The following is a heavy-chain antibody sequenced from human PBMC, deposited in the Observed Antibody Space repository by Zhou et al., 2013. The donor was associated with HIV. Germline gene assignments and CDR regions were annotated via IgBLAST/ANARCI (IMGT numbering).Heavy chain of an antibody. Sequence: QVQLVQSGAEVKKPGASVKVSCKASGYTFSSYGITWVRQGPGQGLEWMGWISGFNGNTNYAQKFQGRVTMTTDTSTNTSSLELRSLRSNDTAVYYCARDEMATPLGYYYMDVWGKGTTVTVSS. V-gene: IGHV1-18*01. D-gene: IGHD5-12*01. CDR3: ARDEMATPLGYYYMDV. CDR2: ISGFNGNT. J-gene: IGHJ6*03. CDR1: GYTFSSYG.